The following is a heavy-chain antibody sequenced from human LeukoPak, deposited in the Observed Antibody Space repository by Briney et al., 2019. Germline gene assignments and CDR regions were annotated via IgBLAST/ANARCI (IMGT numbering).Heavy chain of an antibody. CDR3: ARDRDYYDSSGLDY. Sequence: GGSLSLSCAASGFTFSSYAMHWVRQAPGKGLEWVAVISYDGSNKYYADSVKGRFTISRDNSKNTLYLQMNSLRAEDTAVYYCARDRDYYDSSGLDYWGQGTLVTVSS. J-gene: IGHJ4*02. V-gene: IGHV3-30-3*01. CDR2: ISYDGSNK. CDR1: GFTFSSYA. D-gene: IGHD3-22*01.